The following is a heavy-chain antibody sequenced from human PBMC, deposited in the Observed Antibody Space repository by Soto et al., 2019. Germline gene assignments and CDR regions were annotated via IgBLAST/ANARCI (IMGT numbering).Heavy chain of an antibody. CDR3: ARDACADSDCYCYYGLES. Sequence: GGSLRLSCAASGFTFSSYGMHWVRQAPGKGLEWVAVIWYDGSNKYYADSVKGRFTISRDNSKNTLYLQMNSLRAEDTAVYYSARDACADSDCYCYYGLESRGQG. D-gene: IGHD2-21*01. J-gene: IGHJ6*02. V-gene: IGHV3-33*01. CDR2: IWYDGSNK. CDR1: GFTFSSYG.